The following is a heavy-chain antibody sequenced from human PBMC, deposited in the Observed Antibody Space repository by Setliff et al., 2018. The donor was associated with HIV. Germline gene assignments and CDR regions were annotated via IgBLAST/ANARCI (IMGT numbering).Heavy chain of an antibody. D-gene: IGHD4-17*01. CDR2: ISSSGGTI. CDR3: AREMRTVEGGAFDL. CDR1: GFTFSSYE. V-gene: IGHV3-48*03. J-gene: IGHJ3*01. Sequence: PGGSLRLSCAASGFTFSSYEMNWVRQAPGKGLEWVSYISSSGGTIYYADSVQGRFTISRDDSKNTLYLQMNSLRAEDTAVYYCAREMRTVEGGAFDLWGQGTLVTVSS.